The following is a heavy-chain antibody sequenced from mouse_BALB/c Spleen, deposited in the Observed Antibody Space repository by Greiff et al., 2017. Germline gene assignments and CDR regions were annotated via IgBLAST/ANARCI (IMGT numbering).Heavy chain of an antibody. CDR1: GYTFTSYW. V-gene: IGHV1-69*02. Sequence: QVQLQQPGAELVRPGASVKLSCKASGYTFTSYWINWVKQRPGQGLEWIGNIYPSDSYTNYNQKFKDKATLTVDKSSSTAYMQLSSPTSEDSAVYYCTRTTATWFADWGQGTLVTVSA. D-gene: IGHD1-2*01. J-gene: IGHJ3*01. CDR2: IYPSDSYT. CDR3: TRTTATWFAD.